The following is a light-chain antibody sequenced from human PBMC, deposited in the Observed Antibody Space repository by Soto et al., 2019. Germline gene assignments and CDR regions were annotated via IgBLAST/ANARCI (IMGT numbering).Light chain of an antibody. CDR3: QQYNNWPPT. Sequence: EIVLTQSPATLSVSPGERATLSCSASQGVRSNLAWYQQKPGQAPRLLIYGTSTRATGVPARFSGSGSGTEFTLTISSLQSEDFAVYYCQQYNNWPPTLGQGTKVDIK. V-gene: IGKV3-15*01. CDR1: QGVRSN. J-gene: IGKJ1*01. CDR2: GTS.